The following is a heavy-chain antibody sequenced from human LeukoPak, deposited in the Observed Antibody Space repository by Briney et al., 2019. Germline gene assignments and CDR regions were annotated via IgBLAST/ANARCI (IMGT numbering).Heavy chain of an antibody. V-gene: IGHV1-2*02. J-gene: IGHJ6*02. D-gene: IGHD2-8*01. CDR3: ASMEILVYAEGYYGMDV. Sequence: ASVKVSFKASGYTFTGYYMRWVRQAPGQGLEWMGWINPNSGGTNYAQKFQGRVTMTRDTSISTAYMELSRLRSDDTAVYYCASMEILVYAEGYYGMDVWGQGTTVTVSS. CDR1: GYTFTGYY. CDR2: INPNSGGT.